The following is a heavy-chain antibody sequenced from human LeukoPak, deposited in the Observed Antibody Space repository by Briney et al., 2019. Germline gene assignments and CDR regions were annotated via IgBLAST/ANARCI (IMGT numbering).Heavy chain of an antibody. CDR2: IWYDGSNK. Sequence: GRSLRLSCAASGFTFSSYGMHWVRQAPGKGLEWVAVIWYDGSNKYYADSVKGRFTISRDNSKNTLYLQMNSLRAEDTAVYYCARDQSYCSGGSCYNANYYGMDVWGKGTTVTVSS. V-gene: IGHV3-33*01. D-gene: IGHD2-15*01. J-gene: IGHJ6*04. CDR3: ARDQSYCSGGSCYNANYYGMDV. CDR1: GFTFSSYG.